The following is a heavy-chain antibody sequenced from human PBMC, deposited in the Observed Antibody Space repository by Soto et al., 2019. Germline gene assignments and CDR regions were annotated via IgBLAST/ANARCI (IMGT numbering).Heavy chain of an antibody. J-gene: IGHJ5*02. D-gene: IGHD3-22*01. Sequence: SLTCTVSGGSISSYYWSWIRQPPGKGLEWIGYIYYSGSTNYNPSLKSRVTISVDTSKNQFSLKLSSVTAADTAVYYCARVYDSSGYYPNWFDPWGQGTLVTVSS. V-gene: IGHV4-59*01. CDR3: ARVYDSSGYYPNWFDP. CDR2: IYYSGST. CDR1: GGSISSYY.